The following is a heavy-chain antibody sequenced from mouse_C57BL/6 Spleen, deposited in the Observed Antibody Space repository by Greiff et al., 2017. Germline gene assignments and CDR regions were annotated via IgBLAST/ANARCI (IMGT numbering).Heavy chain of an antibody. J-gene: IGHJ4*01. Sequence: EVMLVESGGGLVKPGGSLKLSCAASGFTFSDYGMHWVRQAPEKGLEWVAYISSGSSTIYYADTVKGRFTISRDNAKNTLFLQMTSLRSEDTAMYYCAGFYYYGSSSLYYAMDYWGQGTSVTVSS. V-gene: IGHV5-17*01. CDR3: AGFYYYGSSSLYYAMDY. D-gene: IGHD1-1*01. CDR2: ISSGSSTI. CDR1: GFTFSDYG.